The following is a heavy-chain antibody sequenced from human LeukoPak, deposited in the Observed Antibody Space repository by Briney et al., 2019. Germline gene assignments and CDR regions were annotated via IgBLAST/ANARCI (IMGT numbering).Heavy chain of an antibody. CDR2: IDPSDSYT. CDR1: GYSFSSNW. D-gene: IGHD6-13*01. V-gene: IGHV5-10-1*01. J-gene: IGHJ4*02. CDR3: ARHCIAAAGSLDY. Sequence: GESLKISCKGSGYSFSSNWINWVRQMPDKGLEWMGRIDPSDSYTDYSPSFQGHVTISADKSISTAYLQWSSLKASDTAMYYCARHCIAAAGSLDYWGQGTLVTVSS.